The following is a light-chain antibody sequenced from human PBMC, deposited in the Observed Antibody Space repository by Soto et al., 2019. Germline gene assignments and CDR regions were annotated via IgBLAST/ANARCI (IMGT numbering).Light chain of an antibody. CDR3: QHYNDYSRM. V-gene: IGKV1-5*03. Sequence: DIQMTQSPSTLAASIGDRVTITCRASQSVDTWLAWYQQKPGKAPKLLIYKASSLQTGVPSRFSGSGSGTEFTLTISSLQPDHFATYYCQHYNDYSRMFGQGTTVEI. CDR2: KAS. J-gene: IGKJ1*01. CDR1: QSVDTW.